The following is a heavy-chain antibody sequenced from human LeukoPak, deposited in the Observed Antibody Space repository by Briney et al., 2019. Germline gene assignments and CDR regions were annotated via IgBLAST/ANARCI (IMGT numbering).Heavy chain of an antibody. D-gene: IGHD5-24*01. CDR1: GFTVSSNY. CDR2: IYSGGST. J-gene: IGHJ6*02. Sequence: GSLRLSCAASGFTVSSNYMSWVRQAPGKGLEWVSVIYSGGSTYYADSVKGRFTISRDNSKNTLYLQMNSLRAEDTAVYYCARVGREMATGYYYYYGMDVWGQGTTVTASS. V-gene: IGHV3-53*01. CDR3: ARVGREMATGYYYYYGMDV.